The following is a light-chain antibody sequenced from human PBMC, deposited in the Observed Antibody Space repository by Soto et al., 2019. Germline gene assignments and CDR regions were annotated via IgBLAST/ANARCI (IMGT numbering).Light chain of an antibody. CDR3: QQYQTYSRT. Sequence: DIQMTQSPSTVSASVGDRITITCRASQSTNTWLAWYRQRPGEAPQLLNYDGSTLAMGVPSRFSGSGSGTDFTLSISRLQPDDFATFYCQQYQTYSRTFGQGTKVEVK. V-gene: IGKV1-5*01. CDR1: QSTNTW. J-gene: IGKJ1*01. CDR2: DGS.